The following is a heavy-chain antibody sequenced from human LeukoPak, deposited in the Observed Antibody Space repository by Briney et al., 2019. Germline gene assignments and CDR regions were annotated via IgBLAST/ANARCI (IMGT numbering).Heavy chain of an antibody. V-gene: IGHV4-34*01. CDR3: ARVSSWLLWSMDY. CDR2: INHSGST. Sequence: SETLPLTCPVYGGSLSGYYWSWIRQPPGKGLEGIGEINHSGSTNYNPSLHSRVTISVDTSKNQFSLKLSSVTAADTAVYDCARVSSWLLWSMDYWGQGTLVTVSS. CDR1: GGSLSGYY. J-gene: IGHJ4*02. D-gene: IGHD3-10*01.